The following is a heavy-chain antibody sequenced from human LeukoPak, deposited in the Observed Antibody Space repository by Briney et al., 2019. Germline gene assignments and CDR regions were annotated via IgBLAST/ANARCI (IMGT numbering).Heavy chain of an antibody. Sequence: SETLSLACTVSGGSISSYYWSWIRQPAGKGLEWIGRIYTSGSTNYNPSLKSRVTMSVDTSKNQFSLKLSSVTAADTAVYYCARAVAARPYFYAFDIWGQGTMVTVSS. V-gene: IGHV4-4*07. CDR3: ARAVAARPYFYAFDI. D-gene: IGHD6-6*01. CDR1: GGSISSYY. CDR2: IYTSGST. J-gene: IGHJ3*02.